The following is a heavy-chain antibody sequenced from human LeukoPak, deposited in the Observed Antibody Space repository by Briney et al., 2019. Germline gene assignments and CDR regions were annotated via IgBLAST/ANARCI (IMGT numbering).Heavy chain of an antibody. Sequence: GGSLRLSCAASGFTFSSYAMNWVRQAPGKGLEWISSISGSGDNTYYADSVKGRFTISRDNSKNTLYLQMNSLRAEDTAVYYCAKVGTVYFPLDFWGQGTLVTVSS. J-gene: IGHJ4*02. CDR2: ISGSGDNT. CDR1: GFTFSSYA. CDR3: AKVGTVYFPLDF. D-gene: IGHD2/OR15-2a*01. V-gene: IGHV3-23*01.